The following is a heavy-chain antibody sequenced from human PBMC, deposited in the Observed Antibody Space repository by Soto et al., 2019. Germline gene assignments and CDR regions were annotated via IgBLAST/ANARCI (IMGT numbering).Heavy chain of an antibody. Sequence: QVQLVESGGGVVQPGRSLRLSCAASGFTFSSYAMHWVRQAPGKGLEWVAVISYDGSNKYYADSVKGRFTISRDNSKNTLYLQMNSLRAEDTAVYYCARGSYSSCWNFDYWGQGTLVTVSS. D-gene: IGHD6-13*01. J-gene: IGHJ4*02. CDR2: ISYDGSNK. CDR3: ARGSYSSCWNFDY. V-gene: IGHV3-30-3*01. CDR1: GFTFSSYA.